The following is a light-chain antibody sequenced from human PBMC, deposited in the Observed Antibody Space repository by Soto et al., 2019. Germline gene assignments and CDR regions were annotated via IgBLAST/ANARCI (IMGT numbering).Light chain of an antibody. CDR3: QQYGSSPRT. CDR2: GAS. Sequence: DIVLTQSPGTLSLSPGERATLSCRASDSVASNYLGWYQQRPGQAPRLLIYGASSRATDIPDRFSGSGSGTDFTLTISRLEPEDFAGYYCQQYGSSPRTFGQGTRVEI. CDR1: DSVASNY. V-gene: IGKV3-20*01. J-gene: IGKJ1*01.